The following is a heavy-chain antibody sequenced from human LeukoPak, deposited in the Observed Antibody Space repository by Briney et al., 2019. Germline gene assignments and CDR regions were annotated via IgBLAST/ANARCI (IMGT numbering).Heavy chain of an antibody. CDR1: GFTFRSYG. CDR3: LRYPGQGVRGYYMDV. J-gene: IGHJ6*03. Sequence: GGSLRLSCVMSGFTFRSYGMHWVRQAPGKGLEWVTLILSDSSNDYYADSVKGRFTIGRDDSKNTLYLQMNSLRPEDTAVYYCLRYPGQGVRGYYMDVWGKGTTVTVSS. D-gene: IGHD2-15*01. CDR2: ILSDSSND. V-gene: IGHV3-30*02.